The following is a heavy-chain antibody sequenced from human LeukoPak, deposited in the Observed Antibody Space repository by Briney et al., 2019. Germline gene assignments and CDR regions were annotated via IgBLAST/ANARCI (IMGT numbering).Heavy chain of an antibody. CDR2: ISGSGGST. V-gene: IGHV3-23*01. CDR1: GFTFSYYA. D-gene: IGHD1-20*01. Sequence: GGSLRLSCAASGFTFSYYAMSWVRQAPGKGLEWVSAISGSGGSTYYADSVKGRCTISRDNSKNTLYLQMNSLRAEDTAVYYCAKDHTVSITYYFDYWGQGTLVTVSS. CDR3: AKDHTVSITYYFDY. J-gene: IGHJ4*02.